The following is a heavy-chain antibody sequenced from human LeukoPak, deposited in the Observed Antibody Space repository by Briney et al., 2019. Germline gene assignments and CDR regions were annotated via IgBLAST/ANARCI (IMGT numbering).Heavy chain of an antibody. D-gene: IGHD3-3*01. CDR3: ARDWLAGSTYYGLLYY. CDR2: INPSGGST. V-gene: IGHV1-46*01. J-gene: IGHJ4*02. CDR1: GYTFTSYY. Sequence: GASVKVSCKASGYTFTSYYMHWVRQAPGQGLEWMGIINPSGGSTSYAQKFQGRVTMTRDTSTSTVYMELSSLRSEDTAVYYCARDWLAGSTYYGLLYYWGQGTLVTVSS.